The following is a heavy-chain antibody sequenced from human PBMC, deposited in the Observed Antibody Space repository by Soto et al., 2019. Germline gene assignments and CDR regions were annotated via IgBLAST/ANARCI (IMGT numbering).Heavy chain of an antibody. CDR3: ARDPHEFWTSYWFDP. J-gene: IGHJ5*02. Sequence: ASVKVSCKTSGYTFNTYGINWVRQAPGQGLELMGWISAYDGKTTYAEKFQGRVTPTTDTSTSTAYMELRSLRSDDTAIYYCARDPHEFWTSYWFDPWGQGTPVTVPQ. V-gene: IGHV1-18*01. D-gene: IGHD3-3*01. CDR2: ISAYDGKT. CDR1: GYTFNTYG.